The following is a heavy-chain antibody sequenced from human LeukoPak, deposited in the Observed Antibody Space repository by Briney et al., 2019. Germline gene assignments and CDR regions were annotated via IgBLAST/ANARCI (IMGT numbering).Heavy chain of an antibody. CDR3: ARGAGGSRSYPRFDY. J-gene: IGHJ4*02. CDR2: INHSGST. Sequence: SETLSLTCAVYGGSFSGYYWSWIRQPPGKGLEWIGEINHSGSTNYNPSLKSRVTISVDTSKNQFSLKLSSVTAADTAVYYCARGAGGSRSYPRFDYWGQGTLVTVSS. CDR1: GGSFSGYY. V-gene: IGHV4-34*01. D-gene: IGHD3-10*01.